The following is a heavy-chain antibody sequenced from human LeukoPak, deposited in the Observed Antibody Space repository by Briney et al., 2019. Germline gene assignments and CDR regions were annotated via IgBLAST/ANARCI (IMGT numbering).Heavy chain of an antibody. CDR3: ATARCSGGSCYFDY. CDR1: GYTLTELS. D-gene: IGHD2-15*01. J-gene: IGHJ4*02. Sequence: GASVKVSCTVSGYTLTELSMHWVRQAPGKGLEWMGGFDPEDGETIYAQKFQGRVTMTKDTSTDTAYMELSSLRSEDTAVYYCATARCSGGSCYFDYWGQGTLVTVSS. CDR2: FDPEDGET. V-gene: IGHV1-24*01.